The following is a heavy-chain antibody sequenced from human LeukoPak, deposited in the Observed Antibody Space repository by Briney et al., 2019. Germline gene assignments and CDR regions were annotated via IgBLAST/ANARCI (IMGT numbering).Heavy chain of an antibody. CDR1: GGTFSSYA. CDR2: IIPIFGTA. J-gene: IGHJ4*02. D-gene: IGHD5-24*01. V-gene: IGHV1-69*13. Sequence: ASVKVSCKASGGTFSSYAISWVRQAPQEGLEWMGGIIPIFGTANYAQKFQGRVTITADESTSTAYMELSSLRSEDTAVYYCARDKDGYNYYYFDYWGQGTLVTVSS. CDR3: ARDKDGYNYYYFDY.